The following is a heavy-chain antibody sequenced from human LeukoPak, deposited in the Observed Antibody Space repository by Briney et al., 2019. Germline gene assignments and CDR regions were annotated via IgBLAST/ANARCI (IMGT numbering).Heavy chain of an antibody. D-gene: IGHD3-10*01. Sequence: ASVKVSCKASGYTFNTYDINWVRQATGQGLEWMGWMNPNSGNTGYAQKFQGRVTMTRNTSMSTAYMELNSLRSEDTAVYYCARANYYGSGKKDLDYWGQGTLVTVSS. CDR3: ARANYYGSGKKDLDY. CDR1: GYTFNTYD. CDR2: MNPNSGNT. J-gene: IGHJ4*02. V-gene: IGHV1-8*01.